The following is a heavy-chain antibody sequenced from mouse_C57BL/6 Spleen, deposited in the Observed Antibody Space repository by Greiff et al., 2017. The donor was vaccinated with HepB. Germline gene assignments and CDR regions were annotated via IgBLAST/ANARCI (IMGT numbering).Heavy chain of an antibody. V-gene: IGHV3-6*01. J-gene: IGHJ4*01. CDR1: GYSITSGYY. CDR2: ISYDGSN. Sequence: EVKLQESGPGLVKPSQSLSLTCSVTGYSITSGYYWNWIRQFPGNKLEWMGYISYDGSNNYNPSLKNRISITPDTSKNQFFLKLNSVITEETATYYCAREDAMDYWGQGTSVTVSS. CDR3: AREDAMDY.